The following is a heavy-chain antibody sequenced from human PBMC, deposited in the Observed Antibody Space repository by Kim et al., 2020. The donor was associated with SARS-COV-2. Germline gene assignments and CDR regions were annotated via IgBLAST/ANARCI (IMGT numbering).Heavy chain of an antibody. D-gene: IGHD3-22*01. Sequence: SETLSLTCTVSGGSVSSSSYYWGWIRQPPGKGLEWIGSIYYSGSTYYNPSLKSRVTISVDTSKNQFSLKLSSVTAADTAVYYCARMGLTMIVDYWGQGTLVTVSS. CDR2: IYYSGST. J-gene: IGHJ4*02. CDR3: ARMGLTMIVDY. V-gene: IGHV4-39*01. CDR1: GGSVSSSSYY.